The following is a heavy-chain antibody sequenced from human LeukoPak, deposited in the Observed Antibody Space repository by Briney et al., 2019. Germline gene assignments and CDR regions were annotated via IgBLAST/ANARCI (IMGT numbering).Heavy chain of an antibody. Sequence: SETLSLTCTVSGGSISSYYWSWIRQPPGKGLEWIGYIYYSGSTNYNPSLKSRVTISVDTSKNQFSLKLSSVTAADTAVYYCAREGRRGWYATPDYWGQGTLVTVSS. CDR2: IYYSGST. D-gene: IGHD6-19*01. J-gene: IGHJ4*02. CDR3: AREGRRGWYATPDY. V-gene: IGHV4-59*01. CDR1: GGSISSYY.